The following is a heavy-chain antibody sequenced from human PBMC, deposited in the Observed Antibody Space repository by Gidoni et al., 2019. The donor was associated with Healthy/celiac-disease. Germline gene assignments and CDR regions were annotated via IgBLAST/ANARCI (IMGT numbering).Heavy chain of an antibody. CDR2: ISGSGGST. CDR1: GCTFSSYA. Sequence: EVQLLESGGGLVQPGGSLRLSCAASGCTFSSYALSWVRQAPGKGLEWVSAISGSGGSTYYADSVKGRFTISRDNSKNTLYLQMNSLRAEDTAVYYCAKDPHYYDSSGYYANAVDYWGQGTLVTVSS. CDR3: AKDPHYYDSSGYYANAVDY. V-gene: IGHV3-23*01. J-gene: IGHJ4*02. D-gene: IGHD3-22*01.